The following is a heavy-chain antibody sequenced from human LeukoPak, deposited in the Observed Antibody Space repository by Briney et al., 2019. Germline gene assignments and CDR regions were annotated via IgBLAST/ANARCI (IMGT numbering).Heavy chain of an antibody. D-gene: IGHD5-24*01. CDR1: GYTFTIYG. CDR3: AREFQRSPTDY. V-gene: IGHV1-18*01. CDR2: ISPYNGNT. Sequence: GASVKVSSKASGYTFTIYGISWLRQAPGQGLEWLGWISPYNGNTNYAQKLQGRVTMTTDTSTTTAYMELRSLTSDDTAVYYCAREFQRSPTDYWGQGTLVTVSS. J-gene: IGHJ4*02.